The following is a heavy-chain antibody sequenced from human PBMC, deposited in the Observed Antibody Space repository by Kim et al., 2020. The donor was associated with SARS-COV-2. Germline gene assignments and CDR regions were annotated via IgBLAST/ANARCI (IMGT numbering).Heavy chain of an antibody. D-gene: IGHD3-10*01. V-gene: IGHV3-30*18. CDR2: ISYDGSNK. J-gene: IGHJ6*02. CDR1: GFTFSSYG. Sequence: GRSLRLSCAASGFTFSSYGMHWVRQAPGKGLEWVAVISYDGSNKYYADSVKGRFTISRDNSKNTLYLQMNSLRAEDTAAYYCAKESGSGSYYAWTYYYYGMDVWGQGTTVTVSS. CDR3: AKESGSGSYYAWTYYYYGMDV.